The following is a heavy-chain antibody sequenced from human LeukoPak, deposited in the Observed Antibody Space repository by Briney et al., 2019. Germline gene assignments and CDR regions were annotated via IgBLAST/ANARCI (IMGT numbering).Heavy chain of an antibody. CDR1: GFTFHYYG. D-gene: IGHD1-7*01. V-gene: IGHV3-30*18. CDR2: ISYSGNGK. CDR3: AKSWKYGYHLDALHI. J-gene: IGHJ3*02. Sequence: GGSLRLSCAASGFTFHYYGLHWVRQAPGKGLEWVATISYSGNGKFYADSVQGRFSISRDITNNTLSLQMSRLRPAHTALYYCAKSWKYGYHLDALHITGQGTMVIVS.